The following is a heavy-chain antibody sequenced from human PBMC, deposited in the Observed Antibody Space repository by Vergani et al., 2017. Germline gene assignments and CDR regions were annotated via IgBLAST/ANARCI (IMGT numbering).Heavy chain of an antibody. V-gene: IGHV5-10-1*01. CDR3: ARVYCRGMSCAGTDYFYHIDV. D-gene: IGHD3/OR15-3a*01. CDR1: GYSFTSYW. J-gene: IGHJ6*03. Sequence: EVQLVQSGAEVKKPGESLRISCKGSGYSFTSYWISWVRQMPGKGLEWMGRIDPSDSYTNYSPSFQGHVTISADKSISTAYLQWSSLKASDTAMYYCARVYCRGMSCAGTDYFYHIDVWGKGTTVTVS. CDR2: IDPSDSYT.